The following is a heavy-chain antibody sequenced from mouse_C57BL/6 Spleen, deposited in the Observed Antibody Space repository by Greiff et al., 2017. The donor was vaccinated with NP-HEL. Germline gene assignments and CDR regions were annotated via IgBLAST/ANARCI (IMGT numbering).Heavy chain of an antibody. D-gene: IGHD4-1*01. V-gene: IGHV1-80*01. Sequence: QVQLQQSGAELVKPGASVKISCKASGYAFSSYWMNWVKQRPGKGLEWIGQIYPGDGDTTYNGKFTGKATLTADKSSSTAYMQLSSLTTEDSAVYFCARTLNWDKAYWGQGTLVTVSA. CDR1: GYAFSSYW. J-gene: IGHJ3*01. CDR3: ARTLNWDKAY. CDR2: IYPGDGDT.